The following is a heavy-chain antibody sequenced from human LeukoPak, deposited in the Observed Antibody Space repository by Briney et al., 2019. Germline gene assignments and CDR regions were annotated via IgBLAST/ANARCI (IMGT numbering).Heavy chain of an antibody. J-gene: IGHJ4*02. CDR1: GFTVSSNY. Sequence: GGSLRLSCAASGFTVSSNYMSWVRQAPGKGLEWVSVIYSGGSTYYADSVKGRFAISRDNSKNTLYLQMNSLRAEDTALYYCAKRGDSGACNDYWGQGTLVTVSS. CDR2: IYSGGST. D-gene: IGHD2-21*01. CDR3: AKRGDSGACNDY. V-gene: IGHV3-53*01.